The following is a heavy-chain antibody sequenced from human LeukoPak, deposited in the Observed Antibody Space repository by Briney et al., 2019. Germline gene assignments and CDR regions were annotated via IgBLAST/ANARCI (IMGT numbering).Heavy chain of an antibody. CDR1: GFTFSTHN. D-gene: IGHD6-19*01. CDR2: ISSSSSYI. CDR3: ARDRVSRGSGDY. J-gene: IGHJ4*02. Sequence: GGSLRLSCVASGFTFSTHNMNWVRQAPGKGLEWVSSISSSSSYIYYADSVKGRFTISRDNAKNSLYLQMNSLRAEDTAVYYCARDRVSRGSGDYWGQGTLVTVSS. V-gene: IGHV3-21*01.